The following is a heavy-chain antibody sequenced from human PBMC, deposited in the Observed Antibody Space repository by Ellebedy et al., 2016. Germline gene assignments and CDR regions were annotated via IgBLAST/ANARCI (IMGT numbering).Heavy chain of an antibody. CDR2: INPDGSSA. J-gene: IGHJ4*02. V-gene: IGHV3-74*01. Sequence: GGSLRLSCAASGFTFSNYWIHWVRQVSGKGLVWVSRINPDGSSASYADSVEGRFTISRDNAKNTLYLQMNSLRAEDTAIYYCARAKAGTGSSDYWGQGTLVTVSS. CDR1: GFTFSNYW. D-gene: IGHD3-10*01. CDR3: ARAKAGTGSSDY.